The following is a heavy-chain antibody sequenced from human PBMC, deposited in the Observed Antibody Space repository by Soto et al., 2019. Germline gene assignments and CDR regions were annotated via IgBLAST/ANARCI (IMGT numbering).Heavy chain of an antibody. CDR1: GFTFSSYG. D-gene: IGHD3-16*02. J-gene: IGHJ6*02. CDR3: ARDGDDYVWGSYRPFSYYYYGMDV. Sequence: GGSLRLSCAASGFTFSSYGMHWVRQAPGKGLEWVAVIWYDGSNKYYADSVKGRFTISRDNSKNTLYLQMNSLRAEDTAVYYCARDGDDYVWGSYRPFSYYYYGMDVWGQGTTVTVSS. CDR2: IWYDGSNK. V-gene: IGHV3-33*01.